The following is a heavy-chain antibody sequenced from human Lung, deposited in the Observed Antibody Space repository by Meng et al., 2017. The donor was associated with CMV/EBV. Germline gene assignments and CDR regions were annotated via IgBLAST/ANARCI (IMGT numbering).Heavy chain of an antibody. CDR1: GFSLSASGVG. CDR2: IFWNDDK. V-gene: IGHV2-5*01. CDR3: AHRSPGTYYRY. J-gene: IGHJ4*02. D-gene: IGHD1-26*01. Sequence: QITYNESGPTPGKPPQNLTRTCTVSGFSLSASGVGVGSIRKPPGKALEWLALIFWNDDKRFSPSLKSRLTITRDTSKTQVVLTMTVMDPVDTATYYCAHRSPGTYYRYWGQGTLVTVSS.